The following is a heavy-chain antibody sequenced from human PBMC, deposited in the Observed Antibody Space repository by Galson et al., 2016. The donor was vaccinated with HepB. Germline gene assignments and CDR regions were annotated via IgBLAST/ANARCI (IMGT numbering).Heavy chain of an antibody. V-gene: IGHV4-30-4*01. Sequence: TLSLTCTVSGGSISSGDSYWSWIRQPPGKGLEWFGHIYYSGSTLYNPSLKSRLIISIDTSKNKFSLNLSSVTAADTAVYYCASKNLREGHSFDNWGQGTQVTVSS. CDR3: ASKNLREGHSFDN. J-gene: IGHJ4*02. CDR2: IYYSGST. D-gene: IGHD5-24*01. CDR1: GGSISSGDSY.